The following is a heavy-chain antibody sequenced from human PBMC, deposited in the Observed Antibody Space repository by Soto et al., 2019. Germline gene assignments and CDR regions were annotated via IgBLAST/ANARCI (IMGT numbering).Heavy chain of an antibody. CDR1: GFTFSNFA. D-gene: IGHD5-12*01. V-gene: IGHV3-23*01. Sequence: GGSLRLSCAASGFTFSNFAMTWVRQAPGKGLEWVSSITSSSDRTYYAASVKGRFTISRDNSKNTVFLQMNSLRAEDTAVYYCAEGGFYDGNDYWGQGTLVTVSS. CDR3: AEGGFYDGNDY. J-gene: IGHJ4*02. CDR2: ITSSSDRT.